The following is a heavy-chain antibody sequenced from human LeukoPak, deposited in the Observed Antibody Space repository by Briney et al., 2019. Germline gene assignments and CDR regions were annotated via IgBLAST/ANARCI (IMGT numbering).Heavy chain of an antibody. V-gene: IGHV1-46*01. J-gene: IGHJ4*02. CDR3: ARDLKEGAYYFDY. CDR2: INPSGGST. D-gene: IGHD1-26*01. CDR1: GYTFTSHG. Sequence: DSVKVSCKASGYTFTSHGISWVRQAPGQGLEWMGIINPSGGSTSYAQKFQGRVTMTRDMSTSTVYMELSSLRAEDTAVYYCARDLKEGAYYFDYWGQGTLVTVSS.